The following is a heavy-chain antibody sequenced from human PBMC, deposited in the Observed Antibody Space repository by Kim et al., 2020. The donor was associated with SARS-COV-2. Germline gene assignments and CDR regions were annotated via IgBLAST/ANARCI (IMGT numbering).Heavy chain of an antibody. CDR2: ISDDGSRT. V-gene: IGHV3-64D*09. J-gene: IGHJ4*02. Sequence: GGSLRLSCSASGFSFTRFPMHWVRQAPGKGLEYVSAISDDGSRTYYTDSVKGRFTISRDNSKNTLYLQMSSLRSEDTAIYYCVKALGTGDYWGQGTLVTVPS. D-gene: IGHD6-13*01. CDR1: GFSFTRFP. CDR3: VKALGTGDY.